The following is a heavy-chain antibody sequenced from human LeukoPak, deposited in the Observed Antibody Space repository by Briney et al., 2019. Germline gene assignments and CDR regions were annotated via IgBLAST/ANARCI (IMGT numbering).Heavy chain of an antibody. CDR1: GFTFSSYG. V-gene: IGHV3-30*03. D-gene: IGHD6-13*01. Sequence: GRSLRLSCAASGFTFSSYGMHWVRQAPGKGLEWVAVISYDGSNKYYADSVKGRFTISRDNSKNTLYLQMNSLRGEDTAVYYCARGHPDTEINGSSYPGGWFDPWGQGTLVTVSS. J-gene: IGHJ5*02. CDR3: ARGHPDTEINGSSYPGGWFDP. CDR2: ISYDGSNK.